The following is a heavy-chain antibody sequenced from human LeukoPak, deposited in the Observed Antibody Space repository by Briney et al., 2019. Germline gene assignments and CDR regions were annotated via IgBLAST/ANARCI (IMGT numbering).Heavy chain of an antibody. V-gene: IGHV3-23*01. CDR2: ISGSGGST. CDR3: AKGVGYDFWSGYSN. J-gene: IGHJ4*02. Sequence: GGSLRLSCAASGFTFSSYGMSWVRQAPGKGLEWVSAISGSGGSTYYADSVKGRFTISRDNSKNTLYLQMNSLRAEDTAVYYCAKGVGYDFWSGYSNWGQGTLVTVSS. D-gene: IGHD3-3*01. CDR1: GFTFSSYG.